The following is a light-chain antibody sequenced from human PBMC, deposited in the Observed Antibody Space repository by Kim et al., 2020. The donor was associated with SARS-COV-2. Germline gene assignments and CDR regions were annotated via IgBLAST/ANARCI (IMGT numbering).Light chain of an antibody. CDR3: HQYNDWPLT. Sequence: EIVMTQSPATLSVSPGETATLSCRASQSVNSNLAWYQLKPGQAPRLLIYGASARATGIPARFSGSGSGTEFTLTISSLQSEDFAVYYCHQYNDWPLTFGGGTKVEIK. CDR1: QSVNSN. V-gene: IGKV3-15*01. J-gene: IGKJ4*01. CDR2: GAS.